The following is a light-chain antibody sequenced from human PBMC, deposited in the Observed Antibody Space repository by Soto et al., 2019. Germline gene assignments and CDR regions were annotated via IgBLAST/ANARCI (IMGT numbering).Light chain of an antibody. CDR1: QSVSSSY. V-gene: IGKV3-20*01. CDR2: GAS. J-gene: IGKJ1*01. Sequence: EIVLTQSPGTLSLSPGERATLSCRASQSVSSSYLAWYQQKPGQAPRLLISGASSRATGSPARFSRSGCGTDFTLAISRLEPEDFAVYYCQQYGSSPPTFARGPKVEIK. CDR3: QQYGSSPPT.